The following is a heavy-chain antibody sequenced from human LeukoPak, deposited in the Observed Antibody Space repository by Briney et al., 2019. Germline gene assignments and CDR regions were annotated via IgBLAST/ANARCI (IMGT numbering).Heavy chain of an antibody. CDR3: AKFDSAMLENWYLDV. V-gene: IGHV3-23*03. D-gene: IGHD2-8*01. CDR1: GFTFSYFA. J-gene: IGHJ2*01. CDR2: IEKDGSST. Sequence: GGSLRLSCGASGFTFSYFAMSWVRQAPGKGLEWVSGIEKDGSSTYYLDSVRGRLTISRDNSKNTLYLQMNSLKAEDTATYYCAKFDSAMLENWYLDVWGRGTPVTVSS.